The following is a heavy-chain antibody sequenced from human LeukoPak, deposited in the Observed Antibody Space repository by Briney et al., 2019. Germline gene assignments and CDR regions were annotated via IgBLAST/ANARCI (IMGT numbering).Heavy chain of an antibody. CDR3: ARNPGGSGVWWFDP. D-gene: IGHD6-19*01. CDR2: IYTSGST. J-gene: IGHJ5*02. V-gene: IGHV4-61*02. Sequence: CLWIRQPARKGLEWIGRIYTSGSTNYNPSLKSRVTISVDTSKNQFSLKLSSVTAADTAVYYCARNPGGSGVWWFDPWGQGTLVTVSS.